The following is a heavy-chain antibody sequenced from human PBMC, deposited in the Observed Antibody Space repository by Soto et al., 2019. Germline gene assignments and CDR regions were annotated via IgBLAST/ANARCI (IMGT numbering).Heavy chain of an antibody. D-gene: IGHD3-3*01. V-gene: IGHV1-18*01. J-gene: IGHJ4*02. CDR1: GYTFTRFG. Sequence: ASVKVSCKASGYTFTRFGFSWVRQAPGQGLEWMGWISGYNGNTNYAQKFQGRVTMTADTSTSTAYMELRSLRAEDTAVYYCAKERRMATIFGVVIMDWGQGTLVTVSS. CDR3: AKERRMATIFGVVIMD. CDR2: ISGYNGNT.